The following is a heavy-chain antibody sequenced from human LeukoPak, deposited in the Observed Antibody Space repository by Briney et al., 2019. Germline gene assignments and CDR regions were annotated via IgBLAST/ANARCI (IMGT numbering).Heavy chain of an antibody. CDR1: GFTFSDYY. J-gene: IGHJ6*03. D-gene: IGHD4-17*01. V-gene: IGHV3-11*04. CDR3: ARYYGDYYYYYYMDV. Sequence: PGGSLRLSCAASGFTFSDYYMSWLRQAPGKGLEWVSYISSSGSTIYYADSVKGRFTISRDNAKNSLYLQMNSLRAEDTAVYYCARYYGDYYYYYYMDVWGKGTPVTVSS. CDR2: ISSSGSTI.